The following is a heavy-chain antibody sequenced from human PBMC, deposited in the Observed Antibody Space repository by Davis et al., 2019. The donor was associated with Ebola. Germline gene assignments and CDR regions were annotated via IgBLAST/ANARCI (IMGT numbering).Heavy chain of an antibody. CDR1: GFTFSSYA. D-gene: IGHD3-22*01. J-gene: IGHJ3*02. Sequence: GGSLRLSCAASGFTFSSYAMSWVRQAPGKGLEWVSAISGSGGSTNYADSVKGRFTISRDNAKNTLYLQMNSLRAEDTAVYYCVRAKDYYDSNGAFDIWGQGTMVTVSS. CDR2: ISGSGGST. CDR3: VRAKDYYDSNGAFDI. V-gene: IGHV3-23*01.